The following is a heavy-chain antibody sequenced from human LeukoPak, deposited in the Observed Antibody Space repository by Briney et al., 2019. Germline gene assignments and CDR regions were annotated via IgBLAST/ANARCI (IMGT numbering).Heavy chain of an antibody. CDR3: ARDSTVTTIGY. Sequence: GGSLRLSCAASGFTFSSHWMHWVRQAPGKGLVGVSRINTDGGTTYYANSVKGRFTISRDNPKNTLYLQMGSLRAEDTAVYYCARDSTVTTIGYWGQGTLVTVSS. CDR2: INTDGGTT. D-gene: IGHD4-17*01. CDR1: GFTFSSHW. V-gene: IGHV3-74*01. J-gene: IGHJ4*02.